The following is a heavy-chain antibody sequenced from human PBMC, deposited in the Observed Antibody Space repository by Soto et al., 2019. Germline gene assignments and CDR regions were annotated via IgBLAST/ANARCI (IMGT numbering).Heavy chain of an antibody. CDR3: ARSGGSYFGPFDS. V-gene: IGHV3-30-3*01. D-gene: IGHD1-26*01. J-gene: IGHJ4*02. CDR1: GFTFRRYT. Sequence: QVQLVESGGGVVQPGRSLRLSCAASGFTFRRYTMHWVRQAPGKGLEWVAVISYDGSNKYHADYVKGRFTISRDNSKNTLYVQMNRLRAEDTAVFYCARSGGSYFGPFDSWGQGTLVTVSS. CDR2: ISYDGSNK.